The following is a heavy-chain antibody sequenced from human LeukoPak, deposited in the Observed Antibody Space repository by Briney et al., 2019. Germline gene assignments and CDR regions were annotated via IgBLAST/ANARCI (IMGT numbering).Heavy chain of an antibody. CDR2: IFHTGNT. V-gene: IGHV4-59*12. Sequence: SSETLSLTCTVSGDSITSYFWSWIRQPPGKGLEWIGYIFHTGNTNYNPSLKSRVTMSVDTSKNQFSLKLSSVTAADTAVYYCARDSSYCSGGSCYSHYYYMDVWGKGTTVTVSS. CDR1: GDSITSYF. J-gene: IGHJ6*03. CDR3: ARDSSYCSGGSCYSHYYYMDV. D-gene: IGHD2-15*01.